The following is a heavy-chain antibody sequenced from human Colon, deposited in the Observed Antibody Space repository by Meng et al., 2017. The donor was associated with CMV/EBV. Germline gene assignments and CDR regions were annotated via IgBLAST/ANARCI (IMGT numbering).Heavy chain of an antibody. CDR1: GFTFSDYY. CDR2: ISGNGITI. CDR3: ARILLAPNWYFDL. J-gene: IGHJ2*01. Sequence: CAVSGFTFSDYYMGWIRQAPGRGLEWVSSISGNGITIYYADSVKGRISISRDNAKNSLYLQMNSLTAEDAALYFCARILLAPNWYFDLWGRGTLVTVSS. D-gene: IGHD2-21*01. V-gene: IGHV3-11*01.